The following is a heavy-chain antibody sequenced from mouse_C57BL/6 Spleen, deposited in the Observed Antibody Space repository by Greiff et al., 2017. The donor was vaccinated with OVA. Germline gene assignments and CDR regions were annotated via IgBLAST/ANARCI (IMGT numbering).Heavy chain of an antibody. CDR2: IHPNSGST. D-gene: IGHD2-5*01. CDR1: GYTFTSYW. V-gene: IGHV1-64*01. Sequence: QVQLQQPGAELVKPGASVKLSCKASGYTFTSYWMHWVKQRPGQGLEWIGMIHPNSGSTNYNEKFKSKATLTVDKSSSTAYMQLSSLTSEDSAVYYCARGYSNPWYFDVWGTGTTVTVSS. CDR3: ARGYSNPWYFDV. J-gene: IGHJ1*03.